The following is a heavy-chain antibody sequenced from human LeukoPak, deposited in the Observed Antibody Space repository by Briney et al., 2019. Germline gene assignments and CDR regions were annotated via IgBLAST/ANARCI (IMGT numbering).Heavy chain of an antibody. CDR2: IKQDGSEK. J-gene: IGHJ4*02. D-gene: IGHD3-10*01. V-gene: IGHV3-7*03. CDR3: ARDYGSGSSADY. Sequence: GGSLRLSCAASGFTFSSYWMGWVRQAPGKGLEWVANIKQDGSEKYYVDSVKGRFTISRDNAKNSLYLQMNSLRAVDTALYYCARDYGSGSSADYWGQGTLVTVSS. CDR1: GFTFSSYW.